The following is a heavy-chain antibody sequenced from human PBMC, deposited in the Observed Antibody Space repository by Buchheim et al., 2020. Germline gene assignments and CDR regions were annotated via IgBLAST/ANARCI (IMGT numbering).Heavy chain of an antibody. D-gene: IGHD4-23*01. V-gene: IGHV3-23*01. Sequence: EVQLLESGGGLVQPGGSLRLSCAASGFTFSSYAMSWVRQAPGKGLEWVSAISGSGGSPYYADSVKGRFTISSDNSKNTLYLQMNSLRAEDTAVYYCAKDLDDYGGTKDWYFDLWGRGTL. CDR3: AKDLDDYGGTKDWYFDL. CDR2: ISGSGGSP. CDR1: GFTFSSYA. J-gene: IGHJ2*01.